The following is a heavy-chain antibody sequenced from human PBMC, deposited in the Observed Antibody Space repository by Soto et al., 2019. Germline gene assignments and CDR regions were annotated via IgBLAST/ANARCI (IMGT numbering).Heavy chain of an antibody. CDR3: ARVWSGYYDEYNWFDP. D-gene: IGHD3-3*01. CDR2: IYYSGST. V-gene: IGHV4-30-4*01. Sequence: TLSLTCTVSGGSISSGDYYWSWIRQPPGKGLEWIGYIYYSGSTYYNPSLKSRVTISVDTSKNQFSLKLSSVTAADTAVYYRARVWSGYYDEYNWFDPCGQRTLVTVSS. CDR1: GGSISSGDYY. J-gene: IGHJ5*02.